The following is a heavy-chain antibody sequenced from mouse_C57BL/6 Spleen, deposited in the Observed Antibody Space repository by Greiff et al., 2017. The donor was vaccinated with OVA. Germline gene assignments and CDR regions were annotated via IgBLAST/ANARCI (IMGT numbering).Heavy chain of an antibody. CDR1: GYTFTSYW. Sequence: VQLQQPGAELVRPGTSVKLSCKASGYTFTSYWMHWVKQRPGQGLEWIGVIDPSDSYTNYNQKFKGKATLTVDTSSSTAYMQLSSLTSEDSAVYYCARSGRAMDDWGQGTSVTVAS. J-gene: IGHJ4*01. D-gene: IGHD3-1*01. CDR3: ARSGRAMDD. CDR2: IDPSDSYT. V-gene: IGHV1-59*01.